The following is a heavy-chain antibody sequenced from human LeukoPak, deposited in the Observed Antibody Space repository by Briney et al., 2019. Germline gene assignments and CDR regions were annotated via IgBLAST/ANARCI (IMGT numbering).Heavy chain of an antibody. CDR1: GFTFSTYPMH. J-gene: IGHJ4*02. CDR3: ARPSYSSSSLGY. Sequence: ESLRLSCSASGFTFSTYPMHWVRQAPGKGLEWIGSIYYSGSTYYSPSLKSRVTISVDTSKNQFSLKLRSVTAADTAVYYCARPSYSSSSLGYWGQGTLVTVSS. D-gene: IGHD6-6*01. V-gene: IGHV4-59*05. CDR2: IYYSGST.